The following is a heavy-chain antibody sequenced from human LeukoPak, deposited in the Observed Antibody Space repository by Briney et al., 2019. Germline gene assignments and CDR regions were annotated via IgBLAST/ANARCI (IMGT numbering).Heavy chain of an antibody. J-gene: IGHJ4*02. D-gene: IGHD6-6*01. CDR1: GFTFSDYY. CDR3: AGGRAARPDF. Sequence: GESLTLSCAVSGFTFSDYYMSGMRQAPRKGLEGVSYINRGGSTIYYPASVKRRFTISRDNAKNSLHLQMNILSVEGAAVYYCAGGRAARPDFWGQGTLVTVSS. CDR2: INRGGSTI. V-gene: IGHV3-11*04.